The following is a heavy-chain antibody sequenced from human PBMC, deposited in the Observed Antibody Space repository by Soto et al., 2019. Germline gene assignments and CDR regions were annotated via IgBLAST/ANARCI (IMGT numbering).Heavy chain of an antibody. V-gene: IGHV1-3*05. Sequence: QVQLVQSGAEEKKPGASVKISCKASGYTFANYALHWVRQAPGQRLAWLGWINVGNSNTKYSHKFQGRVTITRDTSASTGYMELSSLRSEDTAVYYWARGLITTIVVPRSFADYWGQGTLVTVSS. CDR1: GYTFANYA. J-gene: IGHJ4*02. CDR2: INVGNSNT. CDR3: ARGLITTIVVPRSFADY. D-gene: IGHD3-22*01.